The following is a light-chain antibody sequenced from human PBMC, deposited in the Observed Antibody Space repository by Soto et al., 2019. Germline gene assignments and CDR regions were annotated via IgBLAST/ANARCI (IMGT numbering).Light chain of an antibody. CDR1: QDISND. J-gene: IGKJ4*01. Sequence: DFQMTQSPSSLSASVGDRVTITCQASQDISNDVAWYQQKPGKPPNLLISSSSTLQSGVPSRFSGTGYGTDFTLTIANLQPDDVATYYCQKYNSFPPTFGGGTKVDI. CDR2: SSS. CDR3: QKYNSFPPT. V-gene: IGKV1-27*01.